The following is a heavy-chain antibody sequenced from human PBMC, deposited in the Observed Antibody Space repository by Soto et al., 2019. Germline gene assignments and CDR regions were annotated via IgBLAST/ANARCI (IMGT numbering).Heavy chain of an antibody. D-gene: IGHD2-15*01. CDR2: IQSGGST. V-gene: IGHV3-66*01. Sequence: EVQLVESGGDLVQPGGSLRLSCAASGFTVSSHYMNWVRQAPGKGLEWVSLIQSGGSTFYADSVKGRLTISRDNSKNTLFLQMNSLRVEDTAMYYCSRDDVYCSGGSCYGVPIDVWGRGTTVTVSS. CDR3: SRDDVYCSGGSCYGVPIDV. J-gene: IGHJ6*03. CDR1: GFTVSSHY.